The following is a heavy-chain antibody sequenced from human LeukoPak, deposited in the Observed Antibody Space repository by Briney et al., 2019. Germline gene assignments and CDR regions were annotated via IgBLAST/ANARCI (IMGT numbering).Heavy chain of an antibody. D-gene: IGHD2-15*01. CDR3: ARDLVAKDAFDI. V-gene: IGHV3-74*01. CDR2: INSDGSNT. CDR1: GFSFSNYW. Sequence: GGSLRLSCTASGFSFSNYWIHWFRQAPGKGLVWVSRINSDGSNTRYADSGKGRFTISRDNAKNTVYLQMNSLRAEDTAMYYCARDLVAKDAFDIWGQGAMVTVSS. J-gene: IGHJ3*02.